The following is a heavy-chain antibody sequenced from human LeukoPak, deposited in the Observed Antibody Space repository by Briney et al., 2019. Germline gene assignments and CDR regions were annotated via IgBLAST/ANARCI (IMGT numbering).Heavy chain of an antibody. D-gene: IGHD6-19*01. CDR3: ARAYSSGWYFDY. CDR2: IYYSGST. J-gene: IGHJ4*02. V-gene: IGHV4-39*07. CDR1: GASISSNNYY. Sequence: SETLSLTCTVSGASISSNNYYWGWARQPPGKGLEWIGSIYYSGSTYYNPSLKSRVTISVDTSKNQFSLKLSSVTAADTAVYYCARAYSSGWYFDYWGQGTLVTVSS.